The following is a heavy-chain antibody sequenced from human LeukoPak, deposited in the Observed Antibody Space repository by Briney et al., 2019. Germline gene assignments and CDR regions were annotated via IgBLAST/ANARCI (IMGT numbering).Heavy chain of an antibody. CDR2: ISSSGSTI. D-gene: IGHD1-26*01. CDR3: ARYSGSYYYPPAWDL. J-gene: IGHJ4*02. Sequence: PGGSLRLSCAASGFTFSDYFMSWIRQAPGKGLEWVSYISSSGSTIYYADSVKGRFTISRDNAKNSLYLQMDSLRADDTAVYYCARYSGSYYYPPAWDLWGQGTLVTVSS. CDR1: GFTFSDYF. V-gene: IGHV3-11*01.